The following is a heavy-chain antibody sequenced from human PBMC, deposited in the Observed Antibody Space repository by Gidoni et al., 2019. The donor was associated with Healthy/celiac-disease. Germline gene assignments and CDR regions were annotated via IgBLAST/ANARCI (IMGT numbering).Heavy chain of an antibody. CDR2: ISYYGSNK. D-gene: IGHD1-1*01. J-gene: IGHJ3*02. CDR3: ATSQWDDDAFDI. CDR1: GVPFSSYG. V-gene: IGHV3-30*03. Sequence: QVQRVESGGGVVQPGRALRLSCAASGVPFSSYGMHWVRQAPGKGLGWVAVISYYGSNKYYADSVKGRFTISRDNSKNTLYLQMNSLRAEDTAVYYCATSQWDDDAFDIWGQGTMVTVSS.